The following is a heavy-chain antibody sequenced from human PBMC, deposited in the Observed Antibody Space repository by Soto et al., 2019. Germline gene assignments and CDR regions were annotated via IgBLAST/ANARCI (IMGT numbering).Heavy chain of an antibody. CDR2: IRSKAYGGTT. V-gene: IGHV3-49*03. J-gene: IGHJ4*02. CDR3: TNLYVGRYPTDSIAAAREFDY. D-gene: IGHD6-13*01. Sequence: GGSLRLSCTASGFTFGDYAMSWFRQAPGKGLEWVGFIRSKAYGGTTEYAASVKGRFTISRDDSKSIAYLQMNSLKTEDTAVYYCTNLYVGRYPTDSIAAAREFDYWGQGALVTVSS. CDR1: GFTFGDYA.